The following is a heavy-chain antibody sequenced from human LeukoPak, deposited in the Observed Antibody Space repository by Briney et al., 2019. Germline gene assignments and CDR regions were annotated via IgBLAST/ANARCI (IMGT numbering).Heavy chain of an antibody. Sequence: SETLSLTCTVSGGSISSYYWSWIRQPPGKGLEWIGEINHSGSTNYNPSLKSRVTISVDTSKNQFSLKLSSVTAADTAVYYCARDRGGDFWSGYSHHYFDYWGQGTLVTVSS. D-gene: IGHD3-3*01. CDR1: GGSISSYY. CDR3: ARDRGGDFWSGYSHHYFDY. J-gene: IGHJ4*02. CDR2: INHSGST. V-gene: IGHV4-34*01.